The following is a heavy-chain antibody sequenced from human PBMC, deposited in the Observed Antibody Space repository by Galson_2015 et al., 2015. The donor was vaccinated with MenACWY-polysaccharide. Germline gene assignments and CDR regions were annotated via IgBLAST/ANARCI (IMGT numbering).Heavy chain of an antibody. Sequence: SLRLSCAASGFSISSDYVNWIRRAPGKGLEWVAVIRSSGTDIRSRYSVKGRFTISRETSESTVYLQMNSQRAEDKAKYYYDKSSQWGAAAVGYFDHWGQGTLVSVSS. CDR3: DKSSQWGAAAVGYFDH. J-gene: IGHJ4*02. D-gene: IGHD6-13*01. V-gene: IGHV3-23*03. CDR2: IRSSGTDI. CDR1: GFSISSDY.